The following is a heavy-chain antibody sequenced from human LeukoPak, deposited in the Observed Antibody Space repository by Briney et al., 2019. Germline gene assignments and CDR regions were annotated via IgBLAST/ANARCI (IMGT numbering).Heavy chain of an antibody. CDR2: INPNSGGT. J-gene: IGHJ4*02. Sequence: ASVKVSCKASGYTFTGYYMHWVRQAPGQGLEWMGRINPNSGGTNYAQKFQGRVTMTGDTSISTAYMELSRLRSDDTAVYYCAALGNYSPRFDYWGQGTPVTVSS. V-gene: IGHV1-2*06. D-gene: IGHD4-11*01. CDR1: GYTFTGYY. CDR3: AALGNYSPRFDY.